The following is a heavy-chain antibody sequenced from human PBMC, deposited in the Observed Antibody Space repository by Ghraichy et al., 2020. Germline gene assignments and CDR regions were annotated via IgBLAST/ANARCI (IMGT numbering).Heavy chain of an antibody. CDR3: ARVRARRLSGSYGWVDY. J-gene: IGHJ4*02. V-gene: IGHV3-30*04. CDR2: ISYDGSNK. D-gene: IGHD1-26*01. Sequence: GGSLRLSCAASGFTFSSYAMHWVRQAPGKGLEWVAVISYDGSNKYYADSVKGRFTISRDNSKNTLYLQMNSLRAEDTAVYYCARVRARRLSGSYGWVDYWGQGTLVTVSS. CDR1: GFTFSSYA.